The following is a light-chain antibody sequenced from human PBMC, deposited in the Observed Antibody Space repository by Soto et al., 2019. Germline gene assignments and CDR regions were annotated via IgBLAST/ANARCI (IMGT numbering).Light chain of an antibody. V-gene: IGKV1-5*03. J-gene: IGKJ1*01. CDR1: QSISVW. CDR3: QHYNTDSPT. CDR2: KAS. Sequence: DIRMTQSPSTLSASVGDRVTITCRASQSISVWLAWYQQKPGKAPKLLIYKASTLQSGVPSRFSGSGYGTEFPLTINSLQPDDFATYSCQHYNTDSPTFGQGTKVEI.